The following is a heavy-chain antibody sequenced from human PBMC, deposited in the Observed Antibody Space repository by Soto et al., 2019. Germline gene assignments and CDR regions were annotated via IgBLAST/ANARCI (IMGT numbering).Heavy chain of an antibody. CDR1: GGSISSSSYY. D-gene: IGHD6-13*01. Sequence: ETLSLTCTVSGGSISSSSYYWGWIRQPPGKGLEWIGSIYYSGSTYYNPSLKSRVTISVDTSKNQFSLKLSSVTAADTAVYYCARRPYSSSYHGMDVWGQGTTVTVSS. CDR2: IYYSGST. CDR3: ARRPYSSSYHGMDV. V-gene: IGHV4-39*01. J-gene: IGHJ6*02.